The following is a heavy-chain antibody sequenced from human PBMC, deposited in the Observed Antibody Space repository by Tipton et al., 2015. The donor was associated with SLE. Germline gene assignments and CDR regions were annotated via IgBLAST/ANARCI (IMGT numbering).Heavy chain of an antibody. CDR1: GFTFDDYA. J-gene: IGHJ6*02. CDR2: ISWDGGST. CDR3: AKDMRGRSYGMDV. Sequence: SLRLSCAASGFTFDDYAMHWGRQAPGTGLEWVSLISWDGGSTYYADSVKGRFTISRDNSKNSLYLQMNSLRAEDTALYYCAKDMRGRSYGMDVWGQGTTVTVSS. V-gene: IGHV3-43D*04. D-gene: IGHD3-10*01.